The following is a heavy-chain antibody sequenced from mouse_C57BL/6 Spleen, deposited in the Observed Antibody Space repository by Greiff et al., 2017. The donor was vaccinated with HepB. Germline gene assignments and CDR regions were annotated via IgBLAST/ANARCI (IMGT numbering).Heavy chain of an antibody. V-gene: IGHV1-18*01. CDR1: GYTFTDYN. D-gene: IGHD2-4*01. CDR3: ARRRNYDYDEGFAY. Sequence: VQLQQSGPELVKPGASVKIPCKASGYTFTDYNMDWVKQSHGKSLEWIGDINPNNGGTIYNQKFKGKATLTVDKSSSTAYMELRSLTSEDTAVYYCARRRNYDYDEGFAYWGQGTLVTVSA. J-gene: IGHJ3*01. CDR2: INPNNGGT.